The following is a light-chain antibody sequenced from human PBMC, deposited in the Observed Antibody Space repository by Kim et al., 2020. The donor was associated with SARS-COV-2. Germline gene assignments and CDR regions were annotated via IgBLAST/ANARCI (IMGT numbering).Light chain of an antibody. V-gene: IGKV1-13*02. Sequence: ATQLTQFPSSLSASVGDRVTITCRASQGISGALAWYQQKPGKAPKLLIFGASSLQSDVASRFSGSGSGTDFTLTISRLQPAYVATYYYQHFSSFPRTFGGGTKVDIK. CDR1: QGISGA. J-gene: IGKJ4*01. CDR2: GAS. CDR3: QHFSSFPRT.